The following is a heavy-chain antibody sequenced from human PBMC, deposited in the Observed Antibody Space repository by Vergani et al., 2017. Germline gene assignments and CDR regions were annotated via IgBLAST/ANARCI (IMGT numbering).Heavy chain of an antibody. J-gene: IGHJ5*02. CDR2: FDPEDGET. V-gene: IGHV1-24*01. CDR3: ATHHYYGSGTNWFDP. D-gene: IGHD3-10*01. CDR1: GYTLTELS. Sequence: QVQLVPSGAEVKKPGASVKVSCKVSGYTLTELSMHWVRQAPGQGLEWMGGFDPEDGETIYAQKFQGRVTMTEDTSTDTAYMELSSLRSEDTAVYYCATHHYYGSGTNWFDPWGQGTLVTVSS.